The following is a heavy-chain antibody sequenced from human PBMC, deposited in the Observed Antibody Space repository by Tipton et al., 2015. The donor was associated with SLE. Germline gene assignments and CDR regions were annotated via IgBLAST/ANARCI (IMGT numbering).Heavy chain of an antibody. CDR2: IYYSGST. J-gene: IGHJ6*03. D-gene: IGHD6-25*01. CDR3: ARGLGSYSSGWRYYYYYMDV. CDR1: GGSISSSSYY. V-gene: IGHV4-39*07. Sequence: TLSLTCTVSGGSISSSSYYWGWIRQPPGKGLEWIGSIYYSGSTYYNPSLKSRVTISVDPSKNQFSLKLRSVTAADTAVYFCARGLGSYSSGWRYYYYYMDVWGKGTTVTVSS.